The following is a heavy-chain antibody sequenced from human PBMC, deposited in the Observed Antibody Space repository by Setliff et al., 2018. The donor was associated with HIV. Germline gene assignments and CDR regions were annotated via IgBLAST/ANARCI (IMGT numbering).Heavy chain of an antibody. CDR2: MNPDSGNT. Sequence: ASVKVSCKASGYSFTTHDINWVRQSPGQGLEWMGWMNPDSGNTFYAQKFKGRVTMTRDTSTNTAYMELSSLTSDDTAVYFCARGSMSMVMFILVSAFDIWGQGTVVTVSS. D-gene: IGHD2-21*01. CDR3: ARGSMSMVMFILVSAFDI. CDR1: GYSFTTHD. J-gene: IGHJ3*02. V-gene: IGHV1-8*02.